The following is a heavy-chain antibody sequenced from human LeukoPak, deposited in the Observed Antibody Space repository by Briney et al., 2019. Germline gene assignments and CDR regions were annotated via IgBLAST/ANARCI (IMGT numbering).Heavy chain of an antibody. CDR3: AKRIRVNWFDP. Sequence: GGSLRLSCAASGFTVSSNYMSWVRQAPGKGLEWVSAISGSGDSTYYADSVKGRFTISRDNSKNTLYLQMNSLRAEDTAVYYCAKRIRVNWFDPWGQGTLVTVSS. CDR1: GFTVSSNY. CDR2: ISGSGDST. J-gene: IGHJ5*02. V-gene: IGHV3-23*01.